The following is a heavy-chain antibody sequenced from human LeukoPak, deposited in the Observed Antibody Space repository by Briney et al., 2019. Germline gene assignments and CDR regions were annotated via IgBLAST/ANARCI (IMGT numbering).Heavy chain of an antibody. V-gene: IGHV3-23*01. CDR3: AKNVQNSGRSRIDS. CDR1: GFSFRVYA. Sequence: GGSLRLSCAASGFSFRVYAMSWVRQAPGKGLEWVSAISGSDAITYYTDSVKGRFTISRDNSKNTLYLQMNSLRAEDTAVYYCAKNVQNSGRSRIDSWGQGTLVTVSS. J-gene: IGHJ4*02. D-gene: IGHD5-12*01. CDR2: ISGSDAIT.